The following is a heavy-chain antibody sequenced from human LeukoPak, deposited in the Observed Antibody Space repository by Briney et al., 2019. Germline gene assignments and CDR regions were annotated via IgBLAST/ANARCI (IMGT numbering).Heavy chain of an antibody. CDR1: GFTFRTSG. Sequence: GSLRLSCAASGFTFRTSGMSWVRQAPGKGLEWVSAISGSGVSTYYADSVKGRFTISRDNSKNTLYLQMNSLRAEDTAVYYCAKEYGYTYGEFDYWGQGTLVTVSS. CDR2: ISGSGVST. D-gene: IGHD5-18*01. CDR3: AKEYGYTYGEFDY. V-gene: IGHV3-23*01. J-gene: IGHJ4*02.